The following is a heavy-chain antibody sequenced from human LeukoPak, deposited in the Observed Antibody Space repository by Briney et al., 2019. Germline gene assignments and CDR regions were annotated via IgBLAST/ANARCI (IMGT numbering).Heavy chain of an antibody. J-gene: IGHJ4*02. CDR2: IYPGDSDT. CDR3: ASRIEVRWLQLSY. Sequence: GESLKISCKGSGYSFTSYWIGWVRQMPGKGLEWMGIIYPGDSDTRYSPSFQGQVTISADKSISTAYLQWSSLKVSDTAMYYCASRIEVRWLQLSYWGQGTLVTVSS. D-gene: IGHD5-24*01. CDR1: GYSFTSYW. V-gene: IGHV5-51*01.